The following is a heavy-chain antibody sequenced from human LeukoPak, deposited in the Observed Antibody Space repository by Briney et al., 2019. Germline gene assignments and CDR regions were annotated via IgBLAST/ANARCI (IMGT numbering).Heavy chain of an antibody. CDR3: ASPRWSGSYGAFDI. Sequence: SETLSLTCTVSGGSISSGSYYWSWIRQPPGKGLEWIGYIYYSGSTNYNPSLKSRVTISVDTSKNQFSLKLSSVTAADTAVYYCASPRWSGSYGAFDIWGQGTMVTVSS. CDR1: GGSISSGSYY. D-gene: IGHD1-26*01. J-gene: IGHJ3*02. V-gene: IGHV4-61*01. CDR2: IYYSGST.